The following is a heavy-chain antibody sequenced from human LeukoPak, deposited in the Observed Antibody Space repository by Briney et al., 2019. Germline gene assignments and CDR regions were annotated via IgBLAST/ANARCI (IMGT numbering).Heavy chain of an antibody. CDR2: ISAYNGNT. V-gene: IGHV1-18*01. D-gene: IGHD3-22*01. CDR1: GYTFTSYG. J-gene: IGHJ4*02. CDR3: ARDCPYYYDSSGYCILHY. Sequence: GASVKVSCKASGYTFTSYGISWVRQAPGQGLEWMGWISAYNGNTNYAQKLQGRVAMTTDTSTGTAYMELRSLRSDDTAVYYCARDCPYYYDSSGYCILHYWGQGTLVTVSS.